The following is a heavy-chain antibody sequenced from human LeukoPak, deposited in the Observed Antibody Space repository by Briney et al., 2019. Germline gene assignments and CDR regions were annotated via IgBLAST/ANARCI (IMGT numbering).Heavy chain of an antibody. D-gene: IGHD1-26*01. J-gene: IGHJ4*02. CDR2: ISAYNGNT. CDR1: GFTFTSYG. V-gene: IGHV1-18*01. Sequence: PGGSLRLSCAASGFTFTSYGISWVRQAPGQGREWMGWISAYNGNTNYAQKLQGRVTMTTDTSTSTAYMELRSLRSDDTAVYYCARDFRHAVDGSYYVYWGQGTLVTVSS. CDR3: ARDFRHAVDGSYYVY.